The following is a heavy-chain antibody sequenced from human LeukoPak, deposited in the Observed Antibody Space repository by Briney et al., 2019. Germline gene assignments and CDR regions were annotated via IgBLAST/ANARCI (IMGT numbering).Heavy chain of an antibody. Sequence: PGGSLRLSCTASGFTFNRDWTAWVRQAPGKGLEWVAVISYDGSNKYYADSVKGRFTISRDNSKNTLYLQMNSLRAEDTAVYYCARGGPKDDYGGYRHVDYWGQGTLVTVSS. D-gene: IGHD4-23*01. CDR2: ISYDGSNK. J-gene: IGHJ4*02. CDR3: ARGGPKDDYGGYRHVDY. V-gene: IGHV3-30-3*01. CDR1: GFTFNRDW.